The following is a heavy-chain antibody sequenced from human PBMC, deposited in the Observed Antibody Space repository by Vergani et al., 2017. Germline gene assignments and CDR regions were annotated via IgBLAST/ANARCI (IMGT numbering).Heavy chain of an antibody. CDR2: IWYDGSNK. J-gene: IGHJ3*02. Sequence: QVQLVESGGGVVQPGRSLRLSCAASGFTFSSYGMHWVRQAPGKGLEWVAVIWYDGSNKYYADSVKGRFTISRDNSKNTLYLQMNSLRAEDTAVYYCARXEGMVRNLGDAFDIWGQGTMVTVSS. V-gene: IGHV3-33*01. CDR1: GFTFSSYG. CDR3: ARXEGMVRNLGDAFDI. D-gene: IGHD3-10*01.